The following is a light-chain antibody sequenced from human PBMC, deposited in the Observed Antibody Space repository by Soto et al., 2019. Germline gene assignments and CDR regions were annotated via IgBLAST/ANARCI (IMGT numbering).Light chain of an antibody. Sequence: DTQLTQSPSFLSASVGDRVTIACRASQDVSRSVGWYQQKPGTAPKLLISAASTLNSGVPSRFSGSGSGTDFTLTICSLQPEDFATDYCQQLWTYPLTLGGGTKVDIK. V-gene: IGKV1-9*01. CDR2: AAS. CDR1: QDVSRS. CDR3: QQLWTYPLT. J-gene: IGKJ4*01.